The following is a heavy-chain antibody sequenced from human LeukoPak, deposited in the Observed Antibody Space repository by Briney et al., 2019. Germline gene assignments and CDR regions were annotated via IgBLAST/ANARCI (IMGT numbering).Heavy chain of an antibody. D-gene: IGHD5-18*01. CDR1: GFTFSNAW. CDR3: TTDPGIQLWLREYCYYGMDV. V-gene: IGHV3-15*01. CDR2: IKSKTDGGTT. J-gene: IGHJ6*04. Sequence: PGGSLRLSCAASGFTFSNAWMSWVRQAPGKGLEWVGRIKSKTDGGTTDYAAPVKGRFTISRDDSKNTLYLQMNSLKTEDTAVYYCTTDPGIQLWLREYCYYGMDVWGKGTTVTVSS.